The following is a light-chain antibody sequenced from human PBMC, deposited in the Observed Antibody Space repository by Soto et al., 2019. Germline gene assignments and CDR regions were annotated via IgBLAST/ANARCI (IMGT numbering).Light chain of an antibody. J-gene: IGLJ2*01. V-gene: IGLV3-1*01. CDR2: QDS. CDR3: QAWDRSTVV. Sequence: SYELTQPPSVSMSPGQTASITCSGDKLGDKHACWYQQKPGQSPVLVIYQDSKRPSGNPERFSGSNSGNTATLTISGTQAMDEAAYYCQAWDRSTVVFGGGTKLTVL. CDR1: KLGDKH.